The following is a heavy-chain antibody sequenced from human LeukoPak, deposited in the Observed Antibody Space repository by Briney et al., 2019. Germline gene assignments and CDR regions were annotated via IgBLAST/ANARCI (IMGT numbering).Heavy chain of an antibody. CDR2: IYTSGST. CDR1: GGSISSGSYY. Sequence: PSETLSLTXTVSGGSISSGSYYWSWIRQPAGKGLEWIGRIYTSGSTNYNPSLKSRVTVSVDTSKNQFSLKLSSVTAADTAMYYCARDITNFDWLLSGFDYWGQGTLVTVSS. CDR3: ARDITNFDWLLSGFDY. V-gene: IGHV4-61*02. D-gene: IGHD3-9*01. J-gene: IGHJ4*02.